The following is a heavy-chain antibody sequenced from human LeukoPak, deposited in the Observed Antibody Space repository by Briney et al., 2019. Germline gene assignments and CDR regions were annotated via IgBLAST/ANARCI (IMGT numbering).Heavy chain of an antibody. CDR3: AAGTTNCYSCGWFDP. CDR2: IWYDGSNK. Sequence: GGSLRLSCTASGFTFSSYAMHWVRRAPGKGLEWVAVIWYDGSNKYYPDSVKGRFTISRDNAKNSLYLQMSSLRAEDTAVYYCAAGTTNCYSCGWFDPWGQGTLVTVSS. J-gene: IGHJ5*02. CDR1: GFTFSSYA. D-gene: IGHD2-2*01. V-gene: IGHV3-33*03.